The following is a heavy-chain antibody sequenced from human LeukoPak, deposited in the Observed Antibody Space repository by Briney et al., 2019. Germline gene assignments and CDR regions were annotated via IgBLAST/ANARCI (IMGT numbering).Heavy chain of an antibody. CDR3: ASESLGGAVAGTDY. CDR2: IYYSGST. J-gene: IGHJ4*02. V-gene: IGHV4-39*07. CDR1: GGSISSRSYY. Sequence: PSETLSLTCTVSGGSISSRSYYWGWIRQPPGKGLEWIGSIYYSGSTYYNPSLKCRVTISVDTSKNQFSLKLSSVTAADTAVYYCASESLGGAVAGTDYWGQGTLVTVSS. D-gene: IGHD6-19*01.